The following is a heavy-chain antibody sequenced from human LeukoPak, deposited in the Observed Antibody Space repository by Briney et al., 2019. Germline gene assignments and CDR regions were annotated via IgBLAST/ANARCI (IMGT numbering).Heavy chain of an antibody. V-gene: IGHV1-8*01. CDR3: ARGFKDKFMATIGSDFDY. Sequence: EASVKVSCKASGYTFTSYDINWVRQATGQGLEWMGWMNPNSGKTGYAQKFQGRGTITRNNSISTVYMELSSLRSEDTAVYYCARGFKDKFMATIGSDFDYWGQGTLVSVSS. CDR1: GYTFTSYD. D-gene: IGHD5-24*01. CDR2: MNPNSGKT. J-gene: IGHJ4*02.